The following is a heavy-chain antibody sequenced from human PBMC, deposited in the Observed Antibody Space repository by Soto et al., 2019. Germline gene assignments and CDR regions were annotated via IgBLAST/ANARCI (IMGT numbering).Heavy chain of an antibody. CDR2: IYYSGLT. J-gene: IGHJ1*01. D-gene: IGHD1-26*01. V-gene: IGHV4-31*03. CDR1: GGSISSGGYY. Sequence: SSETLSLTCTVSGGSISSGGYYWSWIRQHPGKGLEWIGYIYYSGLTSYNPSLKSRVTISRATSKNQFYLKLSSVTAADTAVYYCARSRSYYVEDFQKWGQGTLVTVSS. CDR3: ARSRSYYVEDFQK.